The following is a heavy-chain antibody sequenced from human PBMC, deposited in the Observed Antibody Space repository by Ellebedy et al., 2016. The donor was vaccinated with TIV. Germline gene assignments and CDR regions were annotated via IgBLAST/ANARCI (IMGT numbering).Heavy chain of an antibody. J-gene: IGHJ5*02. D-gene: IGHD2/OR15-2a*01. CDR2: IYYSGST. V-gene: IGHV4-30-4*01. CDR3: ARLDRVTTFNFDQ. Sequence: SETLSLXCTVSGGSIDSGDYYWSWVRQPPGKGLEWLGYIYYSGSTYYNPSLKSRVTISIDTSKNQFSLNLNSLTAADTAMYYCARLDRVTTFNFDQWGQGTLVTVSS. CDR1: GGSIDSGDYY.